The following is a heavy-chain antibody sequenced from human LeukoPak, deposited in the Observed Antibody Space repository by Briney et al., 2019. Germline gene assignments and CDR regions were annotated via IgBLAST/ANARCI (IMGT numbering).Heavy chain of an antibody. Sequence: GGSLRLSCAASGFTFSSYEMNWVRQAPGKGLEWVSYISSSGSTIYYADSVKGRFTISRDNAKNSLYLQMNSLRAEDTAVYYCARDIDYGDYFNFDIWGQGTMVTVSS. CDR3: ARDIDYGDYFNFDI. CDR1: GFTFSSYE. CDR2: ISSSGSTI. J-gene: IGHJ3*02. V-gene: IGHV3-48*03. D-gene: IGHD4-17*01.